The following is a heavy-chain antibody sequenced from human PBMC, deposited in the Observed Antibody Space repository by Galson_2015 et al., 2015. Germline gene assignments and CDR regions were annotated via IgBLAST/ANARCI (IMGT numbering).Heavy chain of an antibody. CDR2: ISAYNGNT. CDR3: ARDTSSAIAARPPRDY. J-gene: IGHJ4*02. CDR1: GYTFTSYG. Sequence: SVKVSCKASGYTFTSYGISWARQAPGQGLEWMGWISAYNGNTNYAQKLQGRVTMTTDTSTSTAYMELRSLRSDDTAVYYCARDTSSAIAARPPRDYWGQGTLVTVSS. D-gene: IGHD6-6*01. V-gene: IGHV1-18*01.